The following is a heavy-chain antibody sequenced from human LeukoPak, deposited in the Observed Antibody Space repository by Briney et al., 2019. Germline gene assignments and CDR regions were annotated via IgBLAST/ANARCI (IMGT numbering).Heavy chain of an antibody. Sequence: GASVKVSCKASGYTFTGYYMHWVRQAPGQGLEWMGWINPNSGGTNYAQKFQGRVTMTRDTSISTAYMELSRLRSDDTAVYYCARDYYYGSGSSTLYWGQGTLVTVSS. J-gene: IGHJ4*02. V-gene: IGHV1-2*02. CDR1: GYTFTGYY. CDR2: INPNSGGT. CDR3: ARDYYYGSGSSTLY. D-gene: IGHD3-10*01.